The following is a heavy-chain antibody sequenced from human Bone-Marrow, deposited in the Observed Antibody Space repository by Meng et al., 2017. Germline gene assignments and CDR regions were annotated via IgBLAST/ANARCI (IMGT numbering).Heavy chain of an antibody. Sequence: SCAASGFTFSRCAMHWVRQAPGKGLEWVAVISYDGRNIYYADSVKGRFTISRDNSKNTLYLQMNSLRPEDTALYYCARGVAVAGNYYYFYGMDVWGQGTTVTVSS. CDR1: GFTFSRCA. V-gene: IGHV3-30*04. CDR2: ISYDGRNI. CDR3: ARGVAVAGNYYYFYGMDV. J-gene: IGHJ6*02. D-gene: IGHD6-19*01.